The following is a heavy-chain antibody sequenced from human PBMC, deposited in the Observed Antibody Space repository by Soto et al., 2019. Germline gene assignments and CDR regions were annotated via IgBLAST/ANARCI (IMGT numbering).Heavy chain of an antibody. V-gene: IGHV3-30-3*01. CDR1: GFTFSSYA. CDR3: AREGQPYLRGYSYGPDY. Sequence: QVQLVESGGGVVQPGRSLRLSCAASGFTFSSYAMQWVRQAPGKGLEWVAVISYDGSNKYYSDSVKGRFTISRDNSKNTLYLQMNSLRAEDTAVYYCAREGQPYLRGYSYGPDYWGQGTLVTVSS. CDR2: ISYDGSNK. D-gene: IGHD5-18*01. J-gene: IGHJ4*02.